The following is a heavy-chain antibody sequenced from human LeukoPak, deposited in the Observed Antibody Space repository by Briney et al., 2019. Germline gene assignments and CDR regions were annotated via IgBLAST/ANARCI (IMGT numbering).Heavy chain of an antibody. CDR2: ITASGGST. Sequence: PGGSLRLSCAASGFTVSSNYMSWVRQAPGKGLEWVSSITASGGSTYCADSVKGRFTISRDNSKNTLYLQMSSLRAEGTAVYYCARDYPTSGIVTIFDYWGQGTLVTVSS. J-gene: IGHJ4*02. D-gene: IGHD1-1*01. CDR1: GFTVSSNY. CDR3: ARDYPTSGIVTIFDY. V-gene: IGHV3-53*01.